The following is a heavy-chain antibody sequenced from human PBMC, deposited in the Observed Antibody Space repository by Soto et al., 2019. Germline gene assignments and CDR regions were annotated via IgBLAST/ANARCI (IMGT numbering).Heavy chain of an antibody. Sequence: PSETLSLTCTVSGGSVSSGSYYWSWIRQPPGKGLEWIGYIYYSGSTNYNPSLKSRVTISVDTSKNQFSLKLSSVTAADTAVYYCARLVKTSSGWYEGPGNFDYWGQGTLVTVSS. J-gene: IGHJ4*02. D-gene: IGHD6-19*01. CDR2: IYYSGST. CDR3: ARLVKTSSGWYEGPGNFDY. CDR1: GGSVSSGSYY. V-gene: IGHV4-61*01.